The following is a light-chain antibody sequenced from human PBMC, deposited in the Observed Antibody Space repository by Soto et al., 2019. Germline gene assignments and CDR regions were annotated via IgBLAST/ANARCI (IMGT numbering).Light chain of an antibody. CDR3: SSYTSSPHV. V-gene: IGLV2-14*01. CDR1: SSDVGGYNY. CDR2: EVS. J-gene: IGLJ1*01. Sequence: QSVLTQPASVSGSPGQSITISCTGTSSDVGGYNYVSWYQQHPGKAPKLMIYEVSNRPSGVSNRFSGSKSGNTASLTISGRQAADEADYYCSSYTSSPHVFGTGTKLTVL.